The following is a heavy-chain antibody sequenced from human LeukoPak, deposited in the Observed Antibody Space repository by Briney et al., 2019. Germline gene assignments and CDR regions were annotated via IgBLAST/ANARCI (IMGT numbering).Heavy chain of an antibody. J-gene: IGHJ5*02. Sequence: ASVKVSCKASGYTFTGYYVHWVRQAPGQGLEWMGWINPNSGGTNYAQKFQGRVTMTRDTSISTAYMELSRLRSDDTAVYYCAREEYSSSSVGDWFDPWGQGTLVTVSS. CDR2: INPNSGGT. V-gene: IGHV1-2*02. CDR3: AREEYSSSSVGDWFDP. CDR1: GYTFTGYY. D-gene: IGHD6-6*01.